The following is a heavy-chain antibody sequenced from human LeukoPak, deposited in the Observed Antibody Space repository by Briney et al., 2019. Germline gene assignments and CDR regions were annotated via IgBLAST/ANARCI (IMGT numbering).Heavy chain of an antibody. V-gene: IGHV3-30*03. Sequence: GGSLRLSCAPSGFTFSSYGMHWVRQAPGKGLEWVAVISYDGSNKYYPDSVKGRFTISRDNSKNTLYLQMNSLRAEDTAVYYCARGVAGTLDYWGQGTLVTVSS. D-gene: IGHD6-19*01. J-gene: IGHJ4*02. CDR2: ISYDGSNK. CDR3: ARGVAGTLDY. CDR1: GFTFSSYG.